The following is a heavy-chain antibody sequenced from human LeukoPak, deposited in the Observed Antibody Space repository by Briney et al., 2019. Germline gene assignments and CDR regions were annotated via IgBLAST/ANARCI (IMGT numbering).Heavy chain of an antibody. V-gene: IGHV3-23*01. D-gene: IGHD3-22*01. J-gene: IGHJ3*02. CDR3: AKAVMIVVVHDVFDI. CDR1: GFTFSSYA. CDR2: ISGSGGST. Sequence: GGSLRLSCAASGFTFSSYAMSWVRQAPGKGLEWVSAISGSGGSTYYADPVKGRFTISRDNSKNTLYLQMNSLRAEDTAVYYCAKAVMIVVVHDVFDIWGQGTMVTVSS.